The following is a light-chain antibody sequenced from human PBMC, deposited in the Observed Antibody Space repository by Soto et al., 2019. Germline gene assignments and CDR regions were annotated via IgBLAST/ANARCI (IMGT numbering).Light chain of an antibody. CDR1: QSVSSN. J-gene: IGKJ1*01. Sequence: EIVMTQSPATLSVSPGERATLSCRARQSVSSNLAWYQQKPGQAPRLLIYDASTRAPGIPARFSGSGSGTEFTLTISSLQSEDFAVYYCQQYSAWWTFGQGTTVEIK. CDR2: DAS. V-gene: IGKV3-15*01. CDR3: QQYSAWWT.